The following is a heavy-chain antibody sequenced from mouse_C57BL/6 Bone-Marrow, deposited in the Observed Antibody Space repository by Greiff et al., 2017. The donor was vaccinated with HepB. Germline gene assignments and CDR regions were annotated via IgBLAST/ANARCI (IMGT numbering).Heavy chain of an antibody. CDR3: ARPPLLLRSLYYYAMDY. V-gene: IGHV1-81*01. D-gene: IGHD1-1*01. Sequence: LEESGAELARPGASVKLSCKASGYTFTSYGISWVKQRTGQGLEWIGEIYPRSGNTYYNEKFKGKATLTADKSSSTAYMELRSLTSEDSAVYFCARPPLLLRSLYYYAMDYWGQGTSVTVSS. J-gene: IGHJ4*01. CDR2: IYPRSGNT. CDR1: GYTFTSYG.